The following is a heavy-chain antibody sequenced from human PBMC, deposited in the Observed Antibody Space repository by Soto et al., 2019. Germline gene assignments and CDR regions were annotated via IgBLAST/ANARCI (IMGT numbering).Heavy chain of an antibody. V-gene: IGHV3-73*01. J-gene: IGHJ3*02. CDR1: GFTFSGSA. CDR2: IRSKANSYAT. CDR3: TRQSLVDI. Sequence: LSFAASGFTFSGSAMHWVRQASGKGLEWVGRIRSKANSYATAYAASVKGRFTISRDDSKNTAYLQMNSLKTEDTAVYYCTRQSLVDIWGQGTMVTVSS.